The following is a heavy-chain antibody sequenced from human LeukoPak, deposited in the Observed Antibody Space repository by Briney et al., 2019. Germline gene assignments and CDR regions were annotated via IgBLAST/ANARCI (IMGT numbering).Heavy chain of an antibody. J-gene: IGHJ4*02. CDR2: INNDGTAT. V-gene: IGHV3-74*01. CDR3: ATVSEY. Sequence: GGSLRLSCAASGFTINYFWMHWVRHVPGKGPVWVSGINNDGTATYYADSVKGRFTISRDNAKNTVYLQMNGLRAEDTSVYFCATVSEYWGQGTLVTVSS. CDR1: GFTINYFW.